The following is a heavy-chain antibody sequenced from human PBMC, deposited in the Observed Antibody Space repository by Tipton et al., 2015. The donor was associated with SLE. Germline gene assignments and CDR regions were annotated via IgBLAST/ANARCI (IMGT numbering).Heavy chain of an antibody. CDR3: ARRRFQSASDS. V-gene: IGHV4-59*12. J-gene: IGHJ4*02. D-gene: IGHD2-21*01. Sequence: TLSLTCTVSGGSISGFYWTWIRQPPGKGVEWIGYIYYSGSTNYNPSLKSRVTMSVDTSMNQFSLKLNSVAAADTAVYYCARRRFQSASDSWGQGTLVSVSS. CDR1: GGSISGFY. CDR2: IYYSGST.